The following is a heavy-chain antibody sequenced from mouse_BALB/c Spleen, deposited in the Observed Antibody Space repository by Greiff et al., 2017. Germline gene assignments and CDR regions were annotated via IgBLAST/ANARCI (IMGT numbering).Heavy chain of an antibody. Sequence: VQLQQSGPELVKPGASVRISCKASGYTFTSYYIHWVKQRPGQGLEWIGWIYPGNVNTKYNEKFKGKATLTADKSSSTAYMQLSSLTSEDSAVYFCARYYRYDDAMDYWGQGTSVTVSS. CDR3: ARYYRYDDAMDY. J-gene: IGHJ4*01. CDR2: IYPGNVNT. V-gene: IGHV1S56*01. CDR1: GYTFTSYY. D-gene: IGHD2-14*01.